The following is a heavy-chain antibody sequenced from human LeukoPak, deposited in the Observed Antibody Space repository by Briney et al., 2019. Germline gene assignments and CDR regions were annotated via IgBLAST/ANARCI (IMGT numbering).Heavy chain of an antibody. D-gene: IGHD3-22*01. CDR1: GYTFTSYG. CDR3: ARDWYYDRSADVFDI. J-gene: IGHJ3*02. Sequence: ASVKVSCKASGYTFTSYGISWVRQAPGQGPEWLGWTSAYNGNTYYAQKLQGRVTMTTDTSTSTAYMELRGLRSDDTAVYYCARDWYYDRSADVFDIWGQGTMVTVSS. CDR2: TSAYNGNT. V-gene: IGHV1-18*01.